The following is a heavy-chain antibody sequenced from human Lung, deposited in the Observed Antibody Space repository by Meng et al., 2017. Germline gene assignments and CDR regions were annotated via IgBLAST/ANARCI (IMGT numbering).Heavy chain of an antibody. D-gene: IGHD4-11*01. J-gene: IGHJ4*02. CDR2: INHSGST. CDR3: ARGPTTMAHDFDY. Sequence: QGPLPEWGAGLFNPSETLSLTCVVSGGSFSDYYWSWIRQPPGKGLEWIGEINHSGSTNYNPSLESRATISVDTSQNNLSLKLSSVTAADSAVYYCARGPTTMAHDFDYWGQGTLVTVSS. CDR1: GGSFSDYY. V-gene: IGHV4-34*01.